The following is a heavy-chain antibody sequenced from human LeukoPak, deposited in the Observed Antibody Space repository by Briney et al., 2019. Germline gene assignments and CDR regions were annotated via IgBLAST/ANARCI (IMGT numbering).Heavy chain of an antibody. J-gene: IGHJ4*02. CDR1: GFTFSGYW. D-gene: IGHD5-12*01. CDR3: ARIFSRRSVATTSYSYFDY. CDR2: INSDGSST. V-gene: IGHV3-74*01. Sequence: PGGSLRLSCAASGFTFSGYWMNWVRQAPGKGLGWVSYINSDGSSTTYADSVKGRFTIPRHNGKNTLYLQMNSLRAEDTAVYSCARIFSRRSVATTSYSYFDYWGQGTLVTVSS.